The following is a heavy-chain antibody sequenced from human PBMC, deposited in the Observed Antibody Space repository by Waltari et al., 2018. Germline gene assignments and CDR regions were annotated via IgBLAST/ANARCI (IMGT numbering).Heavy chain of an antibody. J-gene: IGHJ4*02. CDR2: INRDGSST. CDR1: GFTFSSYW. Sequence: EVQLVESGGGLVQPGGSLRLSCAASGFTFSSYWMHWVRQAPGKGLVRVSRINRDGSSTSYEDSVKGRSTIARDNAKNTLYLQMNSLRAEDTAVYYCARDLAEGATIWGQGTLVTVSS. CDR3: ARDLAEGATI. D-gene: IGHD1-26*01. V-gene: IGHV3-74*01.